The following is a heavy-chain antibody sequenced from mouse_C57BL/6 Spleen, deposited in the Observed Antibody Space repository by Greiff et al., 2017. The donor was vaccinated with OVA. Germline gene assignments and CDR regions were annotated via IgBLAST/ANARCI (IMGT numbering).Heavy chain of an antibody. D-gene: IGHD2-3*01. CDR1: GYSITSGYY. CDR2: ISYDGSN. CDR3: ARDRDDGYFDFDY. Sequence: EVKLQESGPGLVRPSQSLSLTCSVTGYSITSGYYWNWIRQFPGNKLEWMGYISYDGSNNYNPSLKNRISITRDTSKNQFFLKLNSVTTEDTATYYCARDRDDGYFDFDYWGQGTTLTVSS. J-gene: IGHJ2*01. V-gene: IGHV3-6*01.